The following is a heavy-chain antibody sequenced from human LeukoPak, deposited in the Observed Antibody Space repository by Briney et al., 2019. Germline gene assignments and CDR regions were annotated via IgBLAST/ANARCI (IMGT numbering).Heavy chain of an antibody. CDR2: ARNKANSYSV. CDR1: GFTFSDHF. Sequence: GGSLRLSCAASGFTFSDHFMDWVRQAPGKGLEWVGRARNKANSYSVEYAESVRGRFTISRDDSENSLYLQMNSLRAEDTAVYYCARDLFRWGQGTLVTVSS. V-gene: IGHV3-72*01. CDR3: ARDLFR. J-gene: IGHJ4*02. D-gene: IGHD3-3*01.